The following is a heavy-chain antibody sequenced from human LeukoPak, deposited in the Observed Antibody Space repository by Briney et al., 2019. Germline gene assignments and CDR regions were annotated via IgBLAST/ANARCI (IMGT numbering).Heavy chain of an antibody. CDR2: ISSSSSYI. Sequence: GGSLRLSCAASGFTFSSYSMNWVRQAPGKGLEWVSSISSSSSYIYYADSVKGRLTISRDNAKNSLYLQMNSLRAEDTAVYYCASGLLGYCSGGSCYSDFDYWGQGTLVTV. V-gene: IGHV3-21*01. J-gene: IGHJ4*02. D-gene: IGHD2-15*01. CDR3: ASGLLGYCSGGSCYSDFDY. CDR1: GFTFSSYS.